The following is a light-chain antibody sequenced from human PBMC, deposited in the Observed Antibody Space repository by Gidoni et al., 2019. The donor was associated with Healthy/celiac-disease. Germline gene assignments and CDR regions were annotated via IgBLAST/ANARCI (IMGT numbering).Light chain of an antibody. CDR3: SSYTSSSRV. CDR2: EVS. V-gene: IGLV2-14*01. CDR1: SSDVGGYNY. J-gene: IGLJ2*01. Sequence: QSALTQPASVSGSPGQSSTISCTGTSSDVGGYNYVPWYQQHPGKAPKLMIHEVSNRPSGVSTRFSGSKSGNTASLTISGLQAEDEADYYCSSYTSSSRVFGGGTKLTVL.